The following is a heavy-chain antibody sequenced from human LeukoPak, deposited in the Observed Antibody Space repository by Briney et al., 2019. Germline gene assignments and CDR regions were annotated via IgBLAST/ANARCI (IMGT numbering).Heavy chain of an antibody. CDR2: FDPEDGET. D-gene: IGHD5-18*01. V-gene: IGHV1-24*01. J-gene: IGHJ4*02. Sequence: ASVKVSCKVSGCTLTELSMHWVRQAPGKGLEWMGGFDPEDGETIYALKFQGRVTMTEDTSTDTAYMELSSLRSEDTAVYYCATVGSYGPFNDYWGQGTLVTVSS. CDR1: GCTLTELS. CDR3: ATVGSYGPFNDY.